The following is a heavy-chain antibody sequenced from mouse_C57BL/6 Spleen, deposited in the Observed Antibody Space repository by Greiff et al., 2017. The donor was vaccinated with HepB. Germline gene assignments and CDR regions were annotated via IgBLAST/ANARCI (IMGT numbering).Heavy chain of an antibody. D-gene: IGHD4-1*02. CDR1: GYTFTTYP. V-gene: IGHV1-47*01. Sequence: VQLQQSGAELVKPGASVKMSCKASGYTFTTYPIEWMKQTHGKSLEWIGNFHHYNDDTKYNEKFKGKATLTVDKSSSTIYLELSRLTSDDSAVYYCARGTSTGAGGYYFDYWGQGTTLTVSS. J-gene: IGHJ2*01. CDR3: ARGTSTGAGGYYFDY. CDR2: FHHYNDDT.